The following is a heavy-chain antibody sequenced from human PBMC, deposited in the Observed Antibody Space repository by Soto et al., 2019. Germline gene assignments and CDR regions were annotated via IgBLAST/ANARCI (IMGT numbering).Heavy chain of an antibody. D-gene: IGHD3-16*01. J-gene: IGHJ6*02. Sequence: GESLKISCQGSGYSFTTYWITWVRQMPGKGLEWMGKIDPSDSYTNYSPSFQGHVTISADKSISTAYLQWSSVKASDTAMYYCARNGGDNNDFYYYYGMDVWGQGTTVTVSS. V-gene: IGHV5-10-1*01. CDR3: ARNGGDNNDFYYYYGMDV. CDR1: GYSFTTYW. CDR2: IDPSDSYT.